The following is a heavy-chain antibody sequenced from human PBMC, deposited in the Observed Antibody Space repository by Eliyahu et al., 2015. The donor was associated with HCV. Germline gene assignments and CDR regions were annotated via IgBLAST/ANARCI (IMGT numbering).Heavy chain of an antibody. CDR1: GFTFGDYA. CDR2: IRSETYGGTT. D-gene: IGHD3/OR15-3a*01. V-gene: IGHV3-49*04. Sequence: EVQLVESGGGLVQPGRSLRLSCTASGFTFGDYAVSWVRQAPGKGLEWVGFIRSETYGGTTEYAASVKGRFTISTDDSKTIAYLQMNSLKTEDTAVYYCARYIQTSWTDNFYFDCWGQGTLVTVSS. CDR3: ARYIQTSWTDNFYFDC. J-gene: IGHJ4*02.